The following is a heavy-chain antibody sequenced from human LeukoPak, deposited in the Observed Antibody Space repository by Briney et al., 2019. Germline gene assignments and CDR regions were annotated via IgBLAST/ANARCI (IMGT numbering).Heavy chain of an antibody. CDR2: IYSCGST. CDR3: ARDTYYDSSGYNFDY. Sequence: PGGSLRLSCAASRFTVSSNYMSWVRQAPGKGLEWVSVIYSCGSTYYADSVKGRFTISRDNSKNTLYLQMNSLRAEDTAVYYCARDTYYDSSGYNFDYWGQGTLVTVSS. CDR1: RFTVSSNY. D-gene: IGHD3-22*01. J-gene: IGHJ4*02. V-gene: IGHV3-66*03.